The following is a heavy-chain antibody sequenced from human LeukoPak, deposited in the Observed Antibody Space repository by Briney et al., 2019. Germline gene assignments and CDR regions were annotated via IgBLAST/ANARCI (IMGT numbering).Heavy chain of an antibody. J-gene: IGHJ4*02. CDR3: AREATTPPYYYDSSGYYYFDY. Sequence: PSETLSLTCAVYGGSFSGYYWSWIRQPPGKGLEWIGEINHSGSTNYNPSLKSRVTISVDTSKTQFSLKMSSVTAADTAVYYCAREATTPPYYYDSSGYYYFDYWGQGTLVTVSS. V-gene: IGHV4-34*01. CDR2: INHSGST. D-gene: IGHD3-22*01. CDR1: GGSFSGYY.